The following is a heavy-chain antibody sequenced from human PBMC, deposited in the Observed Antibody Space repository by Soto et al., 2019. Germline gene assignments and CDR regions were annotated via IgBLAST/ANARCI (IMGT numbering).Heavy chain of an antibody. V-gene: IGHV1-69*04. CDR3: ATDLKDYTFDY. D-gene: IGHD2-2*02. J-gene: IGHJ4*02. Sequence: ASVKVSCKASGYTFTGYYMHWVRQAPGQGLEWMGRIIPILDIVNYAQKFQGRVTFTADKSTNTAYMELSSLRSEDTAVYYCATDLKDYTFDYWGQGTLVTVSS. CDR2: IIPILDIV. CDR1: GYTFTGYY.